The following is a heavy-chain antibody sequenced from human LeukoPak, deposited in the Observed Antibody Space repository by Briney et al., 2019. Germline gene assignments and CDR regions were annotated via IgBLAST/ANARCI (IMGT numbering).Heavy chain of an antibody. Sequence: GGSLRLSCAASGFTLSNYEMNWVRQAPGKGLECVSYIGGGTIYYADSVKGRLTISRDNAKNSLYLQMNSLRVEDTAIYYCARSLAAAELATPYWGQGTLVTVSS. CDR3: ARSLAAAELATPY. CDR2: IGGGTI. J-gene: IGHJ4*02. V-gene: IGHV3-48*03. D-gene: IGHD6-13*01. CDR1: GFTLSNYE.